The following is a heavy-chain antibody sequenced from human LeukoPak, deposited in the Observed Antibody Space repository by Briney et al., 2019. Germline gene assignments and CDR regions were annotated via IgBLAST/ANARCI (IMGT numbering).Heavy chain of an antibody. J-gene: IGHJ4*02. V-gene: IGHV4-39*01. D-gene: IGHD1-26*01. Sequence: PSETLSLTCAVSGGSISSSSYYWGWIRQPPGKGLEWIGSIYYSGSTYYNPSLKSRVTISVDTSKNQFSLILSSVTAADTAVYYSARHVRVVGATTSNTFFDYWGQGTLVTVSS. CDR2: IYYSGST. CDR3: ARHVRVVGATTSNTFFDY. CDR1: GGSISSSSYY.